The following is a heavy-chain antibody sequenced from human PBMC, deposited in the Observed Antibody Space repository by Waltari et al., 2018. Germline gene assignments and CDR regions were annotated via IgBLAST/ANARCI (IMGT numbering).Heavy chain of an antibody. CDR3: TAEIPFDY. Sequence: EVQLVEPGGGLIKPGGSLRLCCTGSGFTFNSAGVSGVRQAQGVGLEVSGRIKSNSDGGTTDYAAPVKGRFTLSTDESRSTVDLQMNGLKVDDTAVYCCTAEIPFDYWGQGALVTVSS. D-gene: IGHD2-21*01. J-gene: IGHJ4*02. CDR1: GFTFNSAG. V-gene: IGHV3-15*01. CDR2: IKSNSDGGTT.